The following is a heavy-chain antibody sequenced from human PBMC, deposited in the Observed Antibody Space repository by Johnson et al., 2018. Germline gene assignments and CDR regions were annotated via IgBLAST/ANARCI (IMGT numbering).Heavy chain of an antibody. CDR3: TTDVLEMATTMAGGDDAFDI. CDR1: GFTFSGSA. Sequence: VQLVQSGGGLVQPGGSLRLSCAASGFTFSGSAMHWVRQASGKGLEWVGRIRSKANSYATAYAAPVKGRLTISRANSKNTLHLQMNNLKTEDTGGYFCTTDVLEMATTMAGGDDAFDIWGQGTMVTVSS. J-gene: IGHJ3*02. V-gene: IGHV3-73*01. CDR2: IRSKANSYAT. D-gene: IGHD5-24*01.